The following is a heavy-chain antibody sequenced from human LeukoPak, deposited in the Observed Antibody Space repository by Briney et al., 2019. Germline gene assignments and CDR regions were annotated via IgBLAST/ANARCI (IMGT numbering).Heavy chain of an antibody. CDR2: ISGSGGST. Sequence: PGGSLRLSCAASGFTFSSYSMNWVRQAPGKGLEWVSGISGSGGSTYYADSVKGRFTISRDNSKNTLYLQMNSLRAEDTAIYYCAKSPGIAATDNFDFWGQGTLVTVSS. CDR3: AKSPGIAATDNFDF. V-gene: IGHV3-23*01. D-gene: IGHD6-13*01. J-gene: IGHJ4*02. CDR1: GFTFSSYS.